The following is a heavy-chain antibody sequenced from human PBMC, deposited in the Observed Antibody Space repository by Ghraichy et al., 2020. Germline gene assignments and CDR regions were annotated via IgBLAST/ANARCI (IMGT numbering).Heavy chain of an antibody. V-gene: IGHV3-7*03. D-gene: IGHD1-7*01. CDR3: ASNSDGNYGDYFDY. CDR1: GFPFSSYW. J-gene: IGHJ4*02. CDR2: IKQDGSEK. Sequence: GGSLRLSCAASGFPFSSYWMSWVRQAPGKGLEWVANIKQDGSEKYYVDSVKGRFTISRDNAKNSLYLQMNSLRAEDTAVYYCASNSDGNYGDYFDYWGQGTLVTVSS.